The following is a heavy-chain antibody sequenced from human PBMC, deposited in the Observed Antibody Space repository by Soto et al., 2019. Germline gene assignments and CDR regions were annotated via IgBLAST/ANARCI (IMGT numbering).Heavy chain of an antibody. D-gene: IGHD4-17*01. V-gene: IGHV3-15*07. J-gene: IGHJ4*01. CDR1: GFTFSDAW. CDR2: IKSKTDGGTT. CDR3: TQDSLFPRVMVRFAF. Sequence: EVQLVESGGGLVKPGGSLRLSCAASGFTFSDAWINWVRQAPGKWLECVGRIKSKTDGGTTDYAAPVKSRLAVSRDGSSNMAYMQMNSLKAEDTAVYYCTQDSLFPRVMVRFAFWGHGALVTVSS.